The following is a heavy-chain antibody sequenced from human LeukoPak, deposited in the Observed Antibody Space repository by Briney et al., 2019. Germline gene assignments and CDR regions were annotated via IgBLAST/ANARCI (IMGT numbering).Heavy chain of an antibody. CDR2: IFYSGST. V-gene: IGHV4-59*08. J-gene: IGHJ4*02. D-gene: IGHD5-18*01. CDR1: GGSTSLYY. Sequence: SETLSLTCTVSGGSTSLYYWSWIRQPPGKRLEWIGCIFYSGSTSYNPSLKSRVTLSVDSSKNQFSLKLSSVTAADTAVYYCARKDTAMVTLDYWGQGTLVTVSS. CDR3: ARKDTAMVTLDY.